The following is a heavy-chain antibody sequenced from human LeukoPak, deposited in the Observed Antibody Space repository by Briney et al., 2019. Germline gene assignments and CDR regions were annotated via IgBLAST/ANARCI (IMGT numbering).Heavy chain of an antibody. CDR3: ASLLPIAVAGTIFDY. D-gene: IGHD6-19*01. V-gene: IGHV3-30*04. CDR1: GFTFSSYA. CDR2: ISYDGSNK. Sequence: PGGSLRLSCAASGFTFSSYAMHWVRQAPGKGLEWVAVISYDGSNKYYADSVKGRFTISRDNSKNTLYLQMNSLRAEDTAVYYCASLLPIAVAGTIFDYWGQGTLVTVSS. J-gene: IGHJ4*02.